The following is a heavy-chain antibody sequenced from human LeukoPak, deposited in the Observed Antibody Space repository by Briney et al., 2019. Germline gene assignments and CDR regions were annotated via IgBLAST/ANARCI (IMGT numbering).Heavy chain of an antibody. CDR3: ARLFRGTSVGMDV. Sequence: PSETLSLTCSVSGGSIRNYYWTWIRQPPGKGLEWIGYIYYSGNTNYNPSPKSRVTISLDTSKNQLSLKLTSVYSADPAVYYCARLFRGTSVGMDVWGQGTTVTVSS. J-gene: IGHJ6*02. CDR1: GGSIRNYY. CDR2: IYYSGNT. D-gene: IGHD1-1*01. V-gene: IGHV4-59*08.